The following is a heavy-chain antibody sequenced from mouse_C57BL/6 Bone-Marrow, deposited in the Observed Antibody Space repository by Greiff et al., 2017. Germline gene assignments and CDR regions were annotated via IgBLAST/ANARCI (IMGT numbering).Heavy chain of an antibody. V-gene: IGHV5-2*01. D-gene: IGHD2-5*01. CDR3: ARRRVTRYYYAMDY. J-gene: IGHJ4*01. CDR2: INSDGGST. CDR1: EYEFPSPD. Sequence: EVQGVESGGGLVQPGESLKLSCESNEYEFPSPDMSWVRKTPEKRLELVAAINSDGGSTYYPDTMERRFIISRDNTKKTLYLQMSSLRSEDTALYYCARRRVTRYYYAMDYWGQGTSVTVSS.